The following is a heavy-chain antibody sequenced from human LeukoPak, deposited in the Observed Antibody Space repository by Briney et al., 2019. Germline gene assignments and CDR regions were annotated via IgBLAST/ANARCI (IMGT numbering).Heavy chain of an antibody. D-gene: IGHD7-27*01. CDR3: ARKGGRRLGRYDWFDP. CDR2: INHSGIT. Sequence: SETLSLTCGVFGGPFSGYYWSWIRQSPGKGLEWIGEINHSGITKYNPSLKNRVTMSVETSRNQFSLKLSSVTAADTAVYYCARKGGRRLGRYDWFDPWGQGTLVTVSS. J-gene: IGHJ5*02. CDR1: GGPFSGYY. V-gene: IGHV4-34*01.